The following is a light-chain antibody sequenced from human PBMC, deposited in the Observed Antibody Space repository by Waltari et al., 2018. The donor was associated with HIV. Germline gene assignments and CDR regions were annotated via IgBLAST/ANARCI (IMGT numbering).Light chain of an antibody. CDR1: QDIGSS. CDR2: SAS. V-gene: IGKV1-27*01. CDR3: QKYNSAPHT. J-gene: IGKJ1*01. Sequence: DIGMTQSPSSLSASVGDRIPITCRASQDIGSSLAWYQQMPGTVPKLVIFSASSLQSGVSSRFSGSGSGTYFTLTISSLQPEDAATYFCQKYNSAPHTFGQGTRVEI.